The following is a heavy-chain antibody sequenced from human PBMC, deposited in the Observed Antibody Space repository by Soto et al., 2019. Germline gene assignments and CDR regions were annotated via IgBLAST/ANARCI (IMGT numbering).Heavy chain of an antibody. Sequence: QITLKESGPTLVKPTQTLTLTCTLSGFSLSTSGVGVGWIRKPPGKALEWLALIYWDDDKRYSPSLKSRLTVTQDTSKNQVAMTMTNMDPVDTATYYCARSSGRFPSFDYWGQGTLVTVSS. J-gene: IGHJ4*02. CDR3: ARSSGRFPSFDY. V-gene: IGHV2-5*02. CDR2: IYWDDDK. CDR1: GFSLSTSGVG. D-gene: IGHD1-26*01.